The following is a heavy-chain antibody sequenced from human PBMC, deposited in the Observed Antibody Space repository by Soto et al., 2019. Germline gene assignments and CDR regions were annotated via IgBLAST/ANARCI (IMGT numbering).Heavy chain of an antibody. CDR2: IYYSGST. V-gene: IGHV4-59*08. CDR3: ARHVPYSSSYYYYYYYMDV. CDR1: GGSSSSYY. D-gene: IGHD6-6*01. Sequence: SETLSLTWTVAGGSSSSYYWSWIRQPPGKGLEWIGYIYYSGSTNYNPSLKSRVTISVDTSKNQFSLKLSSVTAADTAVYYCARHVPYSSSYYYYYYYMDVWGKGTTVTV. J-gene: IGHJ6*03.